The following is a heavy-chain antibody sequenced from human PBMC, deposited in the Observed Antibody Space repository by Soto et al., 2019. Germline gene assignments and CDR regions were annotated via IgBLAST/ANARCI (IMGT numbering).Heavy chain of an antibody. CDR1: GLSVRNNY. V-gene: IGHV3-53*01. J-gene: IGHJ6*02. Sequence: EVQLEESGGGLIQPGGSLRLSCTASGLSVRNNYMSWVRQAPGMGLEWVSVIYNDGTTYYADSVKGGFTLSRDTSKNTLSLQMDSLRAEDTAVYYCVRPLPSGRNYGMDVWGQGTTVTVSS. CDR3: VRPLPSGRNYGMDV. CDR2: IYNDGTT. D-gene: IGHD3-10*01.